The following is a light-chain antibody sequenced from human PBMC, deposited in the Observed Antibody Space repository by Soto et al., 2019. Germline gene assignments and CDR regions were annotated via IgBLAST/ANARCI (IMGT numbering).Light chain of an antibody. CDR1: SANIGNNN. V-gene: IGLV1-51*01. J-gene: IGLJ2*01. Sequence: QSVLTQPPSVSAAPGQKVTISCSGSSANIGNNNVSWYQQLPGTAPKLLIYDNNKRPSGIPDRFSGSKSGTSATLGITGLQTGDEADYYCGTWDCSRSAGVFGGGTKLNVL. CDR3: GTWDCSRSAGV. CDR2: DNN.